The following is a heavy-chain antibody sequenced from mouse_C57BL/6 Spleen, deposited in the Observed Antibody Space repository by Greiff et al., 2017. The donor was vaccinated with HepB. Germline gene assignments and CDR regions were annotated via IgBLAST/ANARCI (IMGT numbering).Heavy chain of an antibody. J-gene: IGHJ1*03. CDR1: GFTFSSYA. CDR3: ARGRDYYGSRGGYFDV. Sequence: EVKLVESGGGLVKPGGSLKLSCAASGFTFSSYAMSWVRQTPEKRLEWVATISDGGSYTYYPDNVKGRFTITRDKAKNNLYLQMSHLKSEDTAMYYCARGRDYYGSRGGYFDVWGTGTTVTVAS. D-gene: IGHD1-1*01. CDR2: ISDGGSYT. V-gene: IGHV5-4*03.